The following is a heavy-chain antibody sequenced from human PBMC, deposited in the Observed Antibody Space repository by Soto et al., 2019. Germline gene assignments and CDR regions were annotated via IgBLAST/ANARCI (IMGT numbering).Heavy chain of an antibody. CDR1: TFSSYA. CDR2: ISGSGGST. V-gene: IGHV3-23*01. CDR3: AKVQYYDSSGPDY. J-gene: IGHJ4*02. Sequence: TFSSYAMSWVRQAPGKGLEWVSAISGSGGSTYYADSVKGRFTISRDNSKNTLYLQMNSLRAEDTAVYYCAKVQYYDSSGPDYWGQGTLVTVSS. D-gene: IGHD3-22*01.